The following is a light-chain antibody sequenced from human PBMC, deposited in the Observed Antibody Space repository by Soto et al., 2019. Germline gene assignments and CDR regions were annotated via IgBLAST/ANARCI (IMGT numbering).Light chain of an antibody. CDR2: GAS. Sequence: EIVMTQSPATLSVSPGERATLSCRASQSVSSNLAWYQQKPGQAPRLLIYGASTRATGIPARFSGSGSGTECTLTISSLQSKDFAVYYCQQYNNWPAFTFGQGTRLEIK. CDR1: QSVSSN. CDR3: QQYNNWPAFT. V-gene: IGKV3-15*01. J-gene: IGKJ5*01.